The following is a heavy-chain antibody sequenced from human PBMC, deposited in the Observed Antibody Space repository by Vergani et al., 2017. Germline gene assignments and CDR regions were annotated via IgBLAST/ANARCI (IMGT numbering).Heavy chain of an antibody. CDR2: VSTETKSQ. Sequence: QLVESGGGLVQPGGSLRLSCVVSGFDFSPYIMNWVRQAPGKGLEWVSFVSTETKSQSYAESVKGRFTISRDSDKNSLYLQMDSLRAEDTAVYYCAREYSSTSGRAFDFWGQGTKVTVSS. D-gene: IGHD2-2*01. CDR3: AREYSSTSGRAFDF. J-gene: IGHJ3*01. CDR1: GFDFSPYI. V-gene: IGHV3-48*01.